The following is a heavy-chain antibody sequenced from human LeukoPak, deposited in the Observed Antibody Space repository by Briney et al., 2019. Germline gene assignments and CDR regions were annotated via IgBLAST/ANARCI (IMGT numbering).Heavy chain of an antibody. D-gene: IGHD2-21*01. V-gene: IGHV4-34*01. CDR1: GGSFSGYY. CDR2: INHSGST. Sequence: SETLSLTCAVYGGSFSGYYWSWIRQPPGKGLEWIGEINHSGSTNYNPSLKSRVTISVDTSRNQFSLKLSSVTAADTAVYYCAREHKNGMDVWGKGTTVTVSS. CDR3: AREHKNGMDV. J-gene: IGHJ6*04.